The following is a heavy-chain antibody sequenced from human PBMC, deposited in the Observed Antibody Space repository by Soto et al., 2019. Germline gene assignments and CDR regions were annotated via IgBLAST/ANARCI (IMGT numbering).Heavy chain of an antibody. J-gene: IGHJ6*02. Sequence: VGSLRLSCAASGFTFSSYAMSWVRQAPGKGLEWVSAISGSGGSTYYADSVKGRFTISRDNSKNTLYLQMNSLRAEDTAVYYCAKDLIQGRYCSGGSCYSYYYYGMDVWGQGTTVTVSS. CDR2: ISGSGGST. D-gene: IGHD2-15*01. V-gene: IGHV3-23*01. CDR1: GFTFSSYA. CDR3: AKDLIQGRYCSGGSCYSYYYYGMDV.